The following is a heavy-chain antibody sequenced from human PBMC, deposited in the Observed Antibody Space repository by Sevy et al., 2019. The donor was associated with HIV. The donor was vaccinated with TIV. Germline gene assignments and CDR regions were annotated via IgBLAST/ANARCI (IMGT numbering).Heavy chain of an antibody. D-gene: IGHD2-15*01. CDR3: AKDQRSVVVVAATVDYYGMDV. CDR2: ISYDGSNK. J-gene: IGHJ6*02. V-gene: IGHV3-30*18. CDR1: GFTFSSYG. Sequence: GGSLRLSCAASGFTFSSYGMHWVRQAPGKGLEWVAVISYDGSNKYYADSVKGRFTISRDNSKNTLYLQMNSLRAEDTAVYYCAKDQRSVVVVAATVDYYGMDVRGQGTTVTVSS.